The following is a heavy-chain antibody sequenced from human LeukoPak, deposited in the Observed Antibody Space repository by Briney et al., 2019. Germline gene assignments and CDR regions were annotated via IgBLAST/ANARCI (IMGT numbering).Heavy chain of an antibody. D-gene: IGHD4-23*01. V-gene: IGHV3-23*01. CDR3: AKDGYYGGNAPTYFDY. J-gene: IGHJ4*02. CDR2: ISGGGGST. CDR1: GFTFSSYA. Sequence: PGGSLSLSCAASGFTFSSYAMSWVRQAPGKGLEWVSTISGGGGSTYYADSVKGRFTISRDNFKNTLYLQMNSLRAEDAAVYYCAKDGYYGGNAPTYFDYWGQGTLVTVSS.